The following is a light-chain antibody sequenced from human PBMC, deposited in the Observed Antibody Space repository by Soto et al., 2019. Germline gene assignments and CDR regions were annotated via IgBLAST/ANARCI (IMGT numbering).Light chain of an antibody. CDR1: QSVRSW. CDR3: QQYDNYPLT. V-gene: IGKV1-5*01. Sequence: DIQMTQSPSTLSASVGDRVTITCRASQSVRSWLAWYQQKPGKAPKFLIYDASTLESGVPSRFSGSGSGTEFTLTISSLQPDDFATYYCQQYDNYPLTFGGGTKVDI. CDR2: DAS. J-gene: IGKJ4*01.